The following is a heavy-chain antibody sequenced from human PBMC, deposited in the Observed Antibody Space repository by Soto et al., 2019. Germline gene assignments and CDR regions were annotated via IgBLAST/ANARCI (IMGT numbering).Heavy chain of an antibody. D-gene: IGHD2-2*01. V-gene: IGHV1-69*12. CDR3: ARLAGLLPADILAPGRWFDP. CDR2: IIPIIGPA. J-gene: IGHJ5*02. CDR1: GGTFSVYA. Sequence: QVQLVQSGAEVKKPGSSVKVSCKTSGGTFSVYAISWLRQAPGQGLEWMGGIIPIIGPANYAQKFQGRVTITADESMTTPDMDLSSLTSEDTAIYCWARLAGLLPADILAPGRWFDPWGQGTLVTVSS.